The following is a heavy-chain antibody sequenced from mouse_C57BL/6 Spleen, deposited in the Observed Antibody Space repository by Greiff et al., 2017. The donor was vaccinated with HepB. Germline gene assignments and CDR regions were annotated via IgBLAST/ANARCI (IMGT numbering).Heavy chain of an antibody. V-gene: IGHV1-76*01. CDR1: GYTFTDYY. J-gene: IGHJ2*01. CDR3: ARGGYDGYFDY. Sequence: VQLQQSGAELVRPGASVKLSCKASGYTFTDYYINWVKQRPGQGLEWIARIYPGSGNTYYNEKFKGKATLTAEKSSSTAYMQLSSLTSEDSAVYFCARGGYDGYFDYWGQGTTLTVSS. CDR2: IYPGSGNT. D-gene: IGHD2-3*01.